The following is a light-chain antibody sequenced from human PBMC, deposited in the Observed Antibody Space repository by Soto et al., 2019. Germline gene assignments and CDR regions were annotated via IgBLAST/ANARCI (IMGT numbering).Light chain of an antibody. J-gene: IGKJ1*01. CDR3: QQYNIYWT. CDR1: QSISSW. Sequence: DIQMTQSPSTLSASVGDRVTITCRASQSISSWLAWYQQKPEKAPKLLIYKASSLESGVPSRFSGSGSGTEFPLPISSLQPEDFAHYYCQQYNIYWTFGQGTKVDIK. V-gene: IGKV1-5*03. CDR2: KAS.